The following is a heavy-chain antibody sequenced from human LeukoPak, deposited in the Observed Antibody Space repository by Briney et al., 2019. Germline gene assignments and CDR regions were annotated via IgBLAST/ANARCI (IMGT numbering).Heavy chain of an antibody. D-gene: IGHD6-13*01. CDR1: GASIARNQYY. CDR2: LYYDGTT. V-gene: IGHV4-39*07. Sequence: SETLSLTCTVSGASIARNQYYWGWIRQSPGKGLEWIGSLYYDGTTFYNPSFKSRVTISVDTSKDQFSLKLTSVTAADTAVYYCARDRVAAAGSPYYFDYWGQGTLVTVSS. J-gene: IGHJ4*02. CDR3: ARDRVAAAGSPYYFDY.